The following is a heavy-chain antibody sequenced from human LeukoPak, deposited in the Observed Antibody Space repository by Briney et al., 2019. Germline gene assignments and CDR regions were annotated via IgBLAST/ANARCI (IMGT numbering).Heavy chain of an antibody. CDR1: GYTFTGYY. CDR3: ARDLERRVEDWFDP. J-gene: IGHJ5*02. V-gene: IGHV1-2*06. D-gene: IGHD1-1*01. Sequence: GASVKVSCKASGYTFTGYYMHWVRQAPGQGLEWIGRINPNSGGTNYAQKFQGRVTMTRDTSISTAYMELSRLRSDHTAVYYCARDLERRVEDWFDPWGQGTLVTVSS. CDR2: INPNSGGT.